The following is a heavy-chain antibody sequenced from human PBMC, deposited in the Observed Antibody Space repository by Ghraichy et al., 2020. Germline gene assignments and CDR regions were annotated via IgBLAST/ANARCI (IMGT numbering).Heavy chain of an antibody. V-gene: IGHV3-69-1*02. D-gene: IGHD5-18*01. CDR1: GFSITPYS. Sequence: GGSLRLSCVGSGFSITPYSMNWVRQAPGKGLEWISYISGSDTIYYADSVKGRFTIFSDNAKNSLSLEMNSLRAEDTAVYYCARGEGRGYGYRYIPYYFYGLDVWGQGTTVTVSS. CDR3: ARGEGRGYGYRYIPYYFYGLDV. CDR2: ISGSDTI. J-gene: IGHJ6*02.